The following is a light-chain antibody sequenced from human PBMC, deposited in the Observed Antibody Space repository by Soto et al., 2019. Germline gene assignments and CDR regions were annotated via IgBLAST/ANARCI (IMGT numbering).Light chain of an antibody. CDR1: SSNIGAGYD. Sequence: QSVLTQPPSVSGAPGQRVTISCTGSSSNIGAGYDVHWYQQLPGTAPKLLIYGNSNRPSGVPVRFSGSKSGTSASLAITGLQAEDEAGYYCQSYDSSLSALFGGGTKVTVL. CDR3: QSYDSSLSAL. V-gene: IGLV1-40*01. J-gene: IGLJ3*02. CDR2: GNS.